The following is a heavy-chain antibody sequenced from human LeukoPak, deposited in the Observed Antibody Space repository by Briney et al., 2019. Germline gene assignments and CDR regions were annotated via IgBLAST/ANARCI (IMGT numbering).Heavy chain of an antibody. V-gene: IGHV3-11*06. J-gene: IGHJ3*02. CDR1: VFTFSDYY. Sequence: GGSLRLSCAASVFTFSDYYMSWIRAAPGKGVGWVSYISSSSSYTNYADTLKGRFTISRDNDKNSLYLQMNSLRAEDTAVYYCARDSGSFDIWRQGTMVTVSS. D-gene: IGHD1-26*01. CDR2: ISSSSSYT. CDR3: ARDSGSFDI.